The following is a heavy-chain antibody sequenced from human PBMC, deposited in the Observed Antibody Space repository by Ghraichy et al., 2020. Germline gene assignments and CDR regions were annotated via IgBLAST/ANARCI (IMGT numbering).Heavy chain of an antibody. CDR2: ISGSGGST. CDR3: AKSNYDSSGYHRY. CDR1: GFTFSSYA. J-gene: IGHJ4*02. D-gene: IGHD3-22*01. Sequence: GESLNISCAASGFTFSSYAMSWVRQAPGKGLEWVSAISGSGGSTYYADSVKGRFTISRDNSKNTLYLQMNSLRAEDTAVYYCAKSNYDSSGYHRYWGQGTLVTVSS. V-gene: IGHV3-23*01.